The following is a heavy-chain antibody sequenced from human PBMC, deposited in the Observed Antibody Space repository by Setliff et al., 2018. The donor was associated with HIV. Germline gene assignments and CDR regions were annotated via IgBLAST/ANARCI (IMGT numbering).Heavy chain of an antibody. Sequence: GASVMVSCKASGYAFTSHLIQWVRQAPGKGPEWMGVINPSGGSASYAEKFKGRATLTRDTSTTTVFLQLSRLRSEDTAVYYCGRGLGDTSGYYALDHWGQGTLVTVSS. CDR2: INPSGGSA. V-gene: IGHV1-46*01. D-gene: IGHD3-22*01. CDR1: GYAFTSHL. J-gene: IGHJ4*02. CDR3: GRGLGDTSGYYALDH.